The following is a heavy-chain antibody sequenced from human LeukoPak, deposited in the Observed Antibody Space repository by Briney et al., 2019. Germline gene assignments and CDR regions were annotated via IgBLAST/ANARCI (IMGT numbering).Heavy chain of an antibody. CDR1: GFTFSSYG. D-gene: IGHD5-18*01. CDR2: ISYDGSNK. J-gene: IGHJ4*02. Sequence: GGSLRLSCAASGFTFSSYGMHWVRQAPGKGLEWVAVISYDGSNKYYADSVKGRFTISRDNSKNTLYLQMNSLRAEDTAVYYCARAIQLWYPFDYWGQGTLVTVSS. CDR3: ARAIQLWYPFDY. V-gene: IGHV3-30*03.